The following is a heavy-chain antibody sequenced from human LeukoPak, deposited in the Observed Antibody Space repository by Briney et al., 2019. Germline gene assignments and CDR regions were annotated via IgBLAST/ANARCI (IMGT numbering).Heavy chain of an antibody. CDR1: GYSFTHYI. D-gene: IGHD3-22*01. CDR2: IGTYDGHT. CDR3: ARLMDNNYDGSAFDY. Sequence: ASVKVSCKPSGYSFTHYIIAWVRQAPGQGLEWLGWIGTYDGHTNYAQKVQGRVTMTTDTPATTAYLELRSLTSDDTALYYCARLMDNNYDGSAFDYWGQGTLVTVSS. V-gene: IGHV1-18*01. J-gene: IGHJ4*02.